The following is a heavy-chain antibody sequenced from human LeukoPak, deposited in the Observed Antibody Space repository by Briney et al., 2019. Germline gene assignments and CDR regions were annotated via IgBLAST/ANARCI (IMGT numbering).Heavy chain of an antibody. CDR3: ARGPTLAAAGTSFDY. J-gene: IGHJ4*02. CDR2: ISAYNGNT. Sequence: GASVKVSCKASGYTFTSYGISWVRQAPGQGLEWMGWISAYNGNTNYAQKLQGRVTMTTDTSTSTAYMELRSLRSDDTAVYYCARGPTLAAAGTSFDYWGQGTLVTVSS. CDR1: GYTFTSYG. V-gene: IGHV1-18*01. D-gene: IGHD6-13*01.